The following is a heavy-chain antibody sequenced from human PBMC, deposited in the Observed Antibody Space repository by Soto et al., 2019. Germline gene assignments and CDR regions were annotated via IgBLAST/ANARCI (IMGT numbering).Heavy chain of an antibody. J-gene: IGHJ5*02. CDR2: IYSTENT. V-gene: IGHV4-39*07. Sequence: SETLSLTCTVSGCSISSYYWSWIRQSPGKGLEWIGTIYSTENTYYHPSLLSRVTISVDTSKNQFSLKLSSVTAADTAVYYCARSVFPWGQGTLVTVSS. CDR1: GCSISSYY. CDR3: ARSVFP.